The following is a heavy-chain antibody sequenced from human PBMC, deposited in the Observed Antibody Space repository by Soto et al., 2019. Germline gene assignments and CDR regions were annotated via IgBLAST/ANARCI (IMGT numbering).Heavy chain of an antibody. D-gene: IGHD3-22*01. CDR1: GGSISSGGYY. Sequence: SETLSLTCTVSGGSISSGGYYWSWIRQHPGKGLEWIGYIYYSGSTYYNPSLKSRVTISVDTSKNQFSLKLSSVTAADTAVYYCAREADDSSGSARQFDYWGQGALVTVSS. CDR3: AREADDSSGSARQFDY. CDR2: IYYSGST. V-gene: IGHV4-31*03. J-gene: IGHJ4*02.